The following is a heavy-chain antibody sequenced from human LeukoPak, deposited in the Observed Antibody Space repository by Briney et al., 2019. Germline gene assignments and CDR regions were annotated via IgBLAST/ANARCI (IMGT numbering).Heavy chain of an antibody. V-gene: IGHV3-53*01. D-gene: IGHD3-10*01. CDR2: IYSGGST. CDR1: GFTVSSNY. J-gene: IGHJ3*02. CDR3: AKDRGIWFGDLRRIFGAFDI. Sequence: PGGSLRLSCAASGFTVSSNYMSWVRQAPGKGLEWVSVIYSGGSTYYADSVKGRFTISRDNSKNTLYLQMNSLRAEDTAVYYCAKDRGIWFGDLRRIFGAFDIWGQGTMVTVSS.